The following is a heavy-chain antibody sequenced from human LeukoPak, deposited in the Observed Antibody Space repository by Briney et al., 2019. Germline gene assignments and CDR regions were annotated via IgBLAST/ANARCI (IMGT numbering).Heavy chain of an antibody. J-gene: IGHJ6*02. CDR2: INHSGST. Sequence: SETLSLTCAVYGGSFSGYYWSWIRQPPGKGLEWIGEINHSGSTNYNPSLKSRITISVDTSKNQFSLKLSSVTAADTAVYYCASSEGYTYGFWGQGTTVTVSS. D-gene: IGHD5-18*01. CDR1: GGSFSGYY. V-gene: IGHV4-34*01. CDR3: ASSEGYTYGF.